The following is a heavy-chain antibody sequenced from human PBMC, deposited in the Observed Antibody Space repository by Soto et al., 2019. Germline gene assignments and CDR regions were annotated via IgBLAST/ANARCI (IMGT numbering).Heavy chain of an antibody. J-gene: IGHJ4*02. Sequence: QVQLVQSGAEVKEPGSSVKVSCKASGGTFNGYSISSVLQAPGQGLEWVGGTIPIFTTANYAQKFQGRFTMTADESTSTAYMELMGLRSDDTAIYYCARVDSFLVRLVGQFYFDHWGQGSLVTVSS. D-gene: IGHD3-10*01. V-gene: IGHV1-69*01. CDR1: GGTFNGYS. CDR3: ARVDSFLVRLVGQFYFDH. CDR2: TIPIFTTA.